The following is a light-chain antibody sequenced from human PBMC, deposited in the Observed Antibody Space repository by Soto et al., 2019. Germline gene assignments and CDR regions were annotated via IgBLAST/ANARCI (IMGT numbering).Light chain of an antibody. CDR1: QSVSSN. CDR2: GAS. J-gene: IGKJ3*01. CDR3: QQYYELPVT. V-gene: IGKV3-15*01. Sequence: EMVMTQSPATLSVSPGERATLSCRASQSVSSNLAWYQQKPGQAPRLLIYGASTRATGIPARFRRSGSRTVFTLTFSSLHSEDFAIYYGQQYYELPVTFGPGTKVDIK.